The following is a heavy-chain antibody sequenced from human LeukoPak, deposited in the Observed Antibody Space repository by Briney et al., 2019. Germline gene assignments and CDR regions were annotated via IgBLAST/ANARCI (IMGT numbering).Heavy chain of an antibody. CDR2: IYHTGAT. D-gene: IGHD6-13*01. CDR1: GGSISSNNW. V-gene: IGHV4-4*02. J-gene: IGHJ4*02. Sequence: PSGTLSVTCTVSGGSISSNNWWSWVRQPPGKGLEWIGEIYHTGATNYNPSLKSRVTISVDQSNNQFSLNLSSVTAADTAIYFCARDHPIAAAVLDYWGQGTLVTVSS. CDR3: ARDHPIAAAVLDY.